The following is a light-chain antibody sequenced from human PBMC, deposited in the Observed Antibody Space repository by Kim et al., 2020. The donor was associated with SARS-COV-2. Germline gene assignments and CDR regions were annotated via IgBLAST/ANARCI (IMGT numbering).Light chain of an antibody. V-gene: IGLV3-19*01. CDR1: TLRSYY. CDR3: NSRDSNDNVV. CDR2: GKN. J-gene: IGLJ2*01. Sequence: VALGKTVRFTCQGDTLRSYYSTWYHQKPGQAPILVIYGKNNRPSGIPDRFSGSSSGNTASLTITGTQAGDEADYYCNSRDSNDNVVFGGGTQLTVL.